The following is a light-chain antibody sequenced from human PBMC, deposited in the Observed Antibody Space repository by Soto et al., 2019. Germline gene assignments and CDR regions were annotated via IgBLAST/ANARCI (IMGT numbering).Light chain of an antibody. V-gene: IGKV1D-16*01. CDR2: FAS. CDR1: RDIGSH. CDR3: QQFRSFPIT. Sequence: DIQMTQSRSSLSASVGDIVTITWRASRDIGSHLAWYQQKPEKAPKSLIYFASTLQSGVPSRFSASGSGTDFTLTISSLQPEDFATYYCQQFRSFPITFGQGTRLEIK. J-gene: IGKJ5*01.